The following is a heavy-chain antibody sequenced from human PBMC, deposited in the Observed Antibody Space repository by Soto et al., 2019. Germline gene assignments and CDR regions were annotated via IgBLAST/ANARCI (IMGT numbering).Heavy chain of an antibody. D-gene: IGHD3-10*01. V-gene: IGHV4-34*01. J-gene: IGHJ4*02. Sequence: PSETLSLTCAVYGGSFSGYYWSWIRQPPGKGLEWIGEINHSGSTNYNPSLKSRVTISVDTSKNQFSLKLSSVTAADTAVYYCAIEGSAKLRGVIVYCGRGTLDTVSS. CDR2: INHSGST. CDR3: AIEGSAKLRGVIVY. CDR1: GGSFSGYY.